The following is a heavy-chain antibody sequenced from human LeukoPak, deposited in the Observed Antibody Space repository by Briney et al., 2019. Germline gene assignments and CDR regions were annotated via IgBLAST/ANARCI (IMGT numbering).Heavy chain of an antibody. J-gene: IGHJ5*02. Sequence: GGSLRLSCAASGFTVSSNYMSWPRQAPGRGLEGVSVIYSGGSTYYADSVKGRFTISRDNSKNTLYLQMNSLRAEDTAVYYCASNPSGGDYGDYVGWFDPWGQGTLVTVSS. CDR2: IYSGGST. CDR3: ASNPSGGDYGDYVGWFDP. D-gene: IGHD4-17*01. V-gene: IGHV3-53*01. CDR1: GFTVSSNY.